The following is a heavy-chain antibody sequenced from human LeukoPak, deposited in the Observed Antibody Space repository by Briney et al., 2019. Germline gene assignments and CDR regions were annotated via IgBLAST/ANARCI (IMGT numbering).Heavy chain of an antibody. CDR2: ISGSGGTT. D-gene: IGHD3-22*01. CDR1: GITLSNYG. V-gene: IGHV3-23*01. J-gene: IGHJ4*02. CDR3: AKRGIVIRVILGGFHKEAYYFDS. Sequence: GGSLRLSCAVSGITLSNYGMTWVRQAPGQGLEWVAGISGSGGTTRYADSVKGRFTISRDYPKTTLYLQMNSLRGEDTAVYFCAKRGIVIRVILGGFHKEAYYFDSWGQGALVTVSS.